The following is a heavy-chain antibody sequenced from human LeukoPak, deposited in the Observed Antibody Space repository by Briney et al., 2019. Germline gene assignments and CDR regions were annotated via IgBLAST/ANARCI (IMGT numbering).Heavy chain of an antibody. Sequence: SETLSLTCTVSGGSISSYYWSWIRQPAGKGLEWIGRIYTSGSTNYNPSLKSRVTMSVDTSKNQFSLKLSSVTAADPAVYYCARVQAAMDKGIFAYWGQGTLVTSPQ. V-gene: IGHV4-4*07. CDR3: ARVQAAMDKGIFAY. J-gene: IGHJ4*02. D-gene: IGHD2-2*01. CDR1: GGSISSYY. CDR2: IYTSGST.